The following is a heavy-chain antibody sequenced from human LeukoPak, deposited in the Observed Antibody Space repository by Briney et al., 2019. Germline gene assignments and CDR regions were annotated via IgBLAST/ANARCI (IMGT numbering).Heavy chain of an antibody. V-gene: IGHV3-30-3*01. D-gene: IGHD6-6*01. CDR2: ISYDGSNK. CDR1: GFTFSNYA. J-gene: IGHJ6*03. Sequence: GGSLRLSCAASGFTFSNYAMHWVRQAPGKGLEWVAVISYDGSNKYNADSVKGRFTISRDNSKNTLYLQMNSLRAEDTAVYYCARGPDVYGNSSGLIRDYYYYMDVWGKGTTVTVSS. CDR3: ARGPDVYGNSSGLIRDYYYYMDV.